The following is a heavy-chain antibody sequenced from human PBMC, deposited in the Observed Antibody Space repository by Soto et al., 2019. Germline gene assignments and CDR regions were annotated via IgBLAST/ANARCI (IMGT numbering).Heavy chain of an antibody. D-gene: IGHD3-3*01. V-gene: IGHV3-23*01. Sequence: EVQLLESGGTLVQLGGSLRLSCAASGFTFSNHAMSRVRQAPGKGLEWVSAISSSGRQTYYADSVRGRFTILRDNSKNALFLQMSSLRAGDTAVYYCAKDRTTFGVINQYFFDSWGQGTLVAVSS. CDR2: ISSSGRQT. J-gene: IGHJ4*02. CDR1: GFTFSNHA. CDR3: AKDRTTFGVINQYFFDS.